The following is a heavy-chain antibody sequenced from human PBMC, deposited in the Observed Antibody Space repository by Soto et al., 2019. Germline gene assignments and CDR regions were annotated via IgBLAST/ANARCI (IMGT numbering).Heavy chain of an antibody. V-gene: IGHV3-21*01. D-gene: IGHD6-19*01. CDR2: ISSSSSYI. CDR3: AREGSSGWDHFDY. CDR1: GFTFSSYS. Sequence: GGSLRLSCAASGFTFSSYSMNWVRQAPGKGLEWVSSISSSSSYIYYADSVKGRFTISRDNAKNSLYLQMNSLRAEDTAVYYCAREGSSGWDHFDYWGQGTLVTVSS. J-gene: IGHJ4*02.